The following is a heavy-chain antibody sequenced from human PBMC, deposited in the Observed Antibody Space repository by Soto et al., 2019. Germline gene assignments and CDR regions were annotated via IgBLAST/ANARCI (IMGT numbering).Heavy chain of an antibody. J-gene: IGHJ3*02. CDR2: VSHSGIT. CDR3: ARGSARRGAALDI. V-gene: IGHV4-59*01. D-gene: IGHD1-26*01. CDR1: NGSIGSYH. Sequence: SETLSLTCTVSNGSIGSYHWGWIRQSPGKGLEWIGSVSHSGITKYDPSLKGRVTISEDTSKNQISLSVDSVTAADTALYYCARGSARRGAALDIWGRGTMVTVSS.